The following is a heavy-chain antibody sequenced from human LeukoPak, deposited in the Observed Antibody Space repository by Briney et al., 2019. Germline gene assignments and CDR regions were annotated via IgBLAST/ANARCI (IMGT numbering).Heavy chain of an antibody. Sequence: GGSLTLSCAASGFTLCRYGMHWVRQASGKGLEGVALISYDGSNKYYADSVEGRFTISRDNSKNTLYLQMNSLRPEDTAVYYCAKGDPYGSGSYPVDYWGQGTLVTVSS. CDR1: GFTLCRYG. CDR3: AKGDPYGSGSYPVDY. D-gene: IGHD3-10*01. J-gene: IGHJ4*02. CDR2: ISYDGSNK. V-gene: IGHV3-30*18.